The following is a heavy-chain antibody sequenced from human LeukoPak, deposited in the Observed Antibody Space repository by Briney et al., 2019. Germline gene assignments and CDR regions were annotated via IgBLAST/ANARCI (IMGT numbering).Heavy chain of an antibody. J-gene: IGHJ4*02. CDR2: IYYSGST. D-gene: IGHD5-12*01. CDR1: GGSISSSSYY. V-gene: IGHV4-39*01. CDR3: ARHTDRWLQYFDY. Sequence: SETLSLTCTVSGGSISSSSYYWGWIRQPPGKGLEWIGCIYYSGSTYYNPSLKSRVTISVDTSKNQFSLKLSSVTAADTAVYYCARHTDRWLQYFDYWGQGTLVTVSS.